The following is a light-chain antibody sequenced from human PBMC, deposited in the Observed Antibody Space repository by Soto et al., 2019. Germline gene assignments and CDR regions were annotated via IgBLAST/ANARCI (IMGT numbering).Light chain of an antibody. CDR1: SSNIGAGYD. CDR2: GNN. J-gene: IGLJ2*01. V-gene: IGLV1-40*01. CDR3: QSFDTRLNSVV. Sequence: QAVVTQPPSVSGAPGQRVTISCTGSSSNIGAGYDVHWYQQFPGTAPKLLIYGNNNRPSGVPDRFSGSKSGTSASLAITGLQAEDEADYYCQSFDTRLNSVVFGGETKLTVL.